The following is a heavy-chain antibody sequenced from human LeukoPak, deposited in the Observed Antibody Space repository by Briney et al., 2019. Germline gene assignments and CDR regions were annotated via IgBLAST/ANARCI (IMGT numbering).Heavy chain of an antibody. CDR2: ISSSSNTI. CDR1: GFTFSTYI. D-gene: IGHD2-21*02. Sequence: PGGSLRLSCAASGFTFSTYIMNWVRQAPGKGLEWVSYISSSSNTIYYADSVKGRFTISRDNAKNSLFLQMNSLRDEDTSVYYCARAVTVVTRGGLVFDYWGQGTLVTVSS. V-gene: IGHV3-48*02. CDR3: ARAVTVVTRGGLVFDY. J-gene: IGHJ4*02.